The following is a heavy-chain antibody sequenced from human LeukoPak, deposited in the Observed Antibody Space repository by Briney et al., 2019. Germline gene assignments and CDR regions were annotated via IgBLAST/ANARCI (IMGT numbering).Heavy chain of an antibody. V-gene: IGHV3-53*04. CDR2: IYSGGSA. Sequence: PGGSLRLSCAASGFTVSSNYMSWVRQAPRKGLEWVSVIYSGGSAYYADSVKGRFTISRHNSKNTLYLQMNSLRAEDTAVYYCARDAPKDYYYYYGMDVWGQGTTVTASS. J-gene: IGHJ6*02. CDR3: ARDAPKDYYYYYGMDV. CDR1: GFTVSSNY.